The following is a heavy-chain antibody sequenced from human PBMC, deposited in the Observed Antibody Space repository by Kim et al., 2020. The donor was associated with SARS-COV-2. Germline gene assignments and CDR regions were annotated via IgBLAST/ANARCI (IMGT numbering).Heavy chain of an antibody. Sequence: NYADSVKGRFTVSRDNAKNTLYLQMNSLRAEDTAVYYCARRAAAGTIQGFWGQGTLVTVSS. J-gene: IGHJ4*02. D-gene: IGHD6-13*01. CDR3: ARRAAAGTIQGF. V-gene: IGHV3-74*01.